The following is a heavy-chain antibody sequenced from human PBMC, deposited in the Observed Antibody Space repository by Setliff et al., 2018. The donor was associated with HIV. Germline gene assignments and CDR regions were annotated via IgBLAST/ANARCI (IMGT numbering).Heavy chain of an antibody. CDR3: ARGSCSTISCSLRVGNDACDI. D-gene: IGHD2-2*01. CDR1: GGSISSNNYY. V-gene: IGHV4-39*07. Sequence: NPSETLSLTCTDSGGSISSNNYYWGWIRQSPGKGLEWFGSIYYSGNAYYNPSLKSRLTISMDTSKNQFSLKLNSVTAADTAVYYCARGSCSTISCSLRVGNDACDIWGQGTMVTVS. CDR2: IYYSGNA. J-gene: IGHJ3*02.